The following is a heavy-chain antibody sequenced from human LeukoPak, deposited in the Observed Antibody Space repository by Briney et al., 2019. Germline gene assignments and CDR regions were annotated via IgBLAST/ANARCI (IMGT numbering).Heavy chain of an antibody. Sequence: SETLSLTCAVSGYSISSGYYWGWIRQPPGKGLEWIGSIYHSGNTYYNPSLKSRVTISVDTSKNQFSLKLSSVTAADTAVYYCARGYHDFSGYWLSYFDYWGQGTLVTVSS. V-gene: IGHV4-38-2*01. CDR1: GYSISSGYY. J-gene: IGHJ4*02. CDR2: IYHSGNT. D-gene: IGHD3-22*01. CDR3: ARGYHDFSGYWLSYFDY.